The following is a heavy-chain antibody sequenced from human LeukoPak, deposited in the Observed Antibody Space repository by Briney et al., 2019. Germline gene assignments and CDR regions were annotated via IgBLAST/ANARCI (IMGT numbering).Heavy chain of an antibody. CDR1: GGSISSYY. J-gene: IGHJ6*04. D-gene: IGHD3-10*01. CDR2: IYYTGNT. V-gene: IGHV4-59*01. Sequence: SETLSLTCTVSGGSISSYYWSWIRLPPGKGLEYIGHIYYTGNTNNNPSLNSRGTISVDTSKNQFSLKLSSVTAADTAVYYCARGHYGSGSYYMDVWGKGTTVTVSS. CDR3: ARGHYGSGSYYMDV.